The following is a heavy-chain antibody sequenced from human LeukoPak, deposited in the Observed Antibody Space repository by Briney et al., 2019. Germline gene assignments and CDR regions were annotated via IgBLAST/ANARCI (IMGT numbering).Heavy chain of an antibody. V-gene: IGHV3-23*01. CDR3: AKDLRGYYDLEAFFDY. CDR1: GFTFSGYA. Sequence: GGSLRLSCAASGFTFSGYAMSWVRQAPGKGLERVSGLSGSGDYTYYADSVKGRFTISRDNSKSTLYLQMNSLRAEDTAIYYCAKDLRGYYDLEAFFDYWGLGTLVTVSS. J-gene: IGHJ4*02. D-gene: IGHD3-3*01. CDR2: LSGSGDYT.